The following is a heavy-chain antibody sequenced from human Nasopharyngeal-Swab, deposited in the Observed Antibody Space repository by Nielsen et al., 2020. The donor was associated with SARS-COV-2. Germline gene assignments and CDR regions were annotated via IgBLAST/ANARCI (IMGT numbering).Heavy chain of an antibody. V-gene: IGHV3-30*18. J-gene: IGHJ4*02. CDR1: GFTFSSYA. Sequence: GGSLRLSCAPSGFTFSSYAMNWVRQGPGKGLEWVAVISYDERYENSADSVKGRFTISRVNSKNTLYLQMNSLRAEDTAVYYCAKDYVPYDILTCFDYWGQGTLVTVSS. CDR2: ISYDERYE. CDR3: AKDYVPYDILTCFDY. D-gene: IGHD3-9*01.